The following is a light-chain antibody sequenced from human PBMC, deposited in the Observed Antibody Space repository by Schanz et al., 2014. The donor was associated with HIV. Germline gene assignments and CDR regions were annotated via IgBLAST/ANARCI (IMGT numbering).Light chain of an antibody. V-gene: IGKV1-9*01. CDR2: AAS. J-gene: IGKJ5*01. Sequence: IQLTQSPSSLSASVGDRVTITCRASQVISNSLAWYQQRPGKAPKVLIYAASTLQRGVPSRFSGSGAGTEFTLTISGLQPEDFATYYCLQHNAYPLTFGQGTRLDI. CDR1: QVISNS. CDR3: LQHNAYPLT.